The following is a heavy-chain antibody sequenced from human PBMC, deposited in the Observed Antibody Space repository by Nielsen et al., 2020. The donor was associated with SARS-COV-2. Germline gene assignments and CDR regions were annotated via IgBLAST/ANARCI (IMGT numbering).Heavy chain of an antibody. D-gene: IGHD1-26*01. CDR3: ARHYPYSGSYWFGWFDP. Sequence: GESLKISCKGSGYSFTSYWIGWVRQMPGKGLEWMGIIYPGDSDTRYSPSFQGQVTISADKSISTAYLQWSSLKASDTAMYYCARHYPYSGSYWFGWFDPWGQGTLVTVSS. V-gene: IGHV5-51*01. CDR2: IYPGDSDT. CDR1: GYSFTSYW. J-gene: IGHJ5*02.